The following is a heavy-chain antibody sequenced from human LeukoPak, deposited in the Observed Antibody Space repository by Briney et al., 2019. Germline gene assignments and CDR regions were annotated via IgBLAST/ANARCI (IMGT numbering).Heavy chain of an antibody. Sequence: ASVKVSCKASGYTFTGYYMHWVRQAPGQGLEWMGWINPNSGGTNYAQKFQGRVTMTGDTSISTAYMELSRLRSDDTAVYYCARGGDSSGYSIDPWGQGTLVTVSS. D-gene: IGHD3-22*01. CDR1: GYTFTGYY. CDR3: ARGGDSSGYSIDP. V-gene: IGHV1-2*02. J-gene: IGHJ5*02. CDR2: INPNSGGT.